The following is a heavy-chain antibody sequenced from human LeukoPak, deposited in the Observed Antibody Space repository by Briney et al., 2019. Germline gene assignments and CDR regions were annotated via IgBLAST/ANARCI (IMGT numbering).Heavy chain of an antibody. CDR2: ISGSGGST. Sequence: PGGSLRLSCSASGFPFSSYAMHWVRQAPGKGLEYVSAISGSGGSTYYADSVKGRFTISRDNSKNTLYLQMNSLRAEDTAVYYCAKDHRYYDSSGYYYADYYYYGMDVWGQGTTVTVSS. CDR3: AKDHRYYDSSGYYYADYYYYGMDV. CDR1: GFPFSSYA. J-gene: IGHJ6*02. D-gene: IGHD3-22*01. V-gene: IGHV3-23*01.